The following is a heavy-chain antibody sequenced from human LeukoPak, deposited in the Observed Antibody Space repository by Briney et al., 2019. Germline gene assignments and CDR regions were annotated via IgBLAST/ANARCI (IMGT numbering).Heavy chain of an antibody. D-gene: IGHD5-18*01. Sequence: ASVKVSCKASGGTFSSYAISWVRQAPGQGLEWMGRIIPILGIANYAQKFQGRVTITADKSTSTAYMELSSLRSEDTTVYYCASTTGYSYGLYYFDYWGQGTLVTVSS. V-gene: IGHV1-69*04. CDR1: GGTFSSYA. CDR2: IIPILGIA. CDR3: ASTTGYSYGLYYFDY. J-gene: IGHJ4*02.